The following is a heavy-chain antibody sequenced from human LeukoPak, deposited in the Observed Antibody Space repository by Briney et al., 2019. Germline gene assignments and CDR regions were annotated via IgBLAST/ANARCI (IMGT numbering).Heavy chain of an antibody. CDR3: ARDSGSYYYFDY. D-gene: IGHD1-26*01. J-gene: IGHJ4*02. CDR1: GFTVSSNY. CDR2: IYSGGST. Sequence: GGSLRLSCAASGFTVSSNYMSWVRQAPGKGLEWVSVIYSGGSTYYADSVKGRFTISRDNSKNTLYLQMYSLRAEDTAVYYCARDSGSYYYFDYWGQGTLVTVSS. V-gene: IGHV3-66*01.